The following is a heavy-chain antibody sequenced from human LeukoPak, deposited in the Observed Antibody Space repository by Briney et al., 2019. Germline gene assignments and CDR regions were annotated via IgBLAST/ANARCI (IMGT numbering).Heavy chain of an antibody. V-gene: IGHV3-74*01. D-gene: IGHD4-17*01. CDR2: INSDGSST. Sequence: GGSLRLSCAAPGFTFSSYWMHWVRHAPGKGLVWVSRINSDGSSTSYADSVKGRFTISRDNAKNTLYLQMNSLRAEDTAVYYCARATGTTVTTLWGQGTLVTVSS. CDR3: ARATGTTVTTL. CDR1: GFTFSSYW. J-gene: IGHJ4*02.